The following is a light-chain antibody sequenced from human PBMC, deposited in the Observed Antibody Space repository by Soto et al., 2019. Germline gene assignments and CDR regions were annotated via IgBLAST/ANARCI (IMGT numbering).Light chain of an antibody. J-gene: IGLJ2*01. Sequence: QSALTQPPSASGSPGQSVTISCNGTSNDIGGYDYVSWYQQHPGIAPKLMIFEVSRRPSGVPDRFSGSKSGNTASLTVSGLQAEDEADYYCSSYADSNTSPVLFGGGTKLTVL. V-gene: IGLV2-8*01. CDR3: SSYADSNTSPVL. CDR1: SNDIGGYDY. CDR2: EVS.